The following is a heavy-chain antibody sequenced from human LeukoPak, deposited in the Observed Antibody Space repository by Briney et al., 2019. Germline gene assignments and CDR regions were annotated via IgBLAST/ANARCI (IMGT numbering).Heavy chain of an antibody. Sequence: SETLSLTCTVSGGSISSSSYYWGWIRQPPGKGLEWIGSIYYSGSTYYNPSLKSRVTISVDTSKNQFSLKLSSVTAADTAVYYCARDWRLSGYVSPHDREAFDYWGQGTLVTVSS. CDR2: IYYSGST. CDR1: GGSISSSSYY. D-gene: IGHD5-12*01. CDR3: ARDWRLSGYVSPHDREAFDY. J-gene: IGHJ4*02. V-gene: IGHV4-39*07.